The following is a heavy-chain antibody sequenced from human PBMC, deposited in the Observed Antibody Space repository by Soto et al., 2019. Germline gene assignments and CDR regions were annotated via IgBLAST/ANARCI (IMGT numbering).Heavy chain of an antibody. CDR1: RDSIRNYY. Sequence: SETLSLTCTVSRDSIRNYYWSWIRQPPGKRLEWIGYRYNTGSTNYSPSLRSRVTISVDTSKNQFSLKLTSLSAADTAVYYCARWGPRYVDPWGQGSLVT. CDR3: ARWGPRYVDP. D-gene: IGHD1-20*01. V-gene: IGHV4-59*01. CDR2: RYNTGST. J-gene: IGHJ5*02.